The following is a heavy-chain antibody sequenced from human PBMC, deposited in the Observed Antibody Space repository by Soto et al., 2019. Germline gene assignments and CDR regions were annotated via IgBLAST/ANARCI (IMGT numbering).Heavy chain of an antibody. CDR1: GYTFSSYG. J-gene: IGHJ6*02. D-gene: IGHD3-16*01. CDR2: ISTYNGNT. Sequence: QVQLVQSGDEVKKPGASVKVSCKASGYTFSSYGISWVRQAPGQGLEWMGWISTYNGNTNYAQKLQGRVTMTTDTSTNTAYMELRSLTSDDTAVYFCARRLASYYYGMDVWGQGTTVTVSS. CDR3: ARRLASYYYGMDV. V-gene: IGHV1-18*01.